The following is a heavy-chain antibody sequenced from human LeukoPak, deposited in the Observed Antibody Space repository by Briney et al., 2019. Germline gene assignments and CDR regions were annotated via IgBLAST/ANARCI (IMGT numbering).Heavy chain of an antibody. CDR3: AGDLLVGYYYDSSGYGAFDI. V-gene: IGHV6-1*01. CDR1: GDSVSSNSAA. J-gene: IGHJ3*02. CDR2: TYYRSKWYN. D-gene: IGHD3-22*01. Sequence: SQTLSLTCAISGDSVSSNSAAWNWIRQSPSRGLEWLGRTYYRSKWYNDYAVSVKSRITINPDTSKNQFSLQLNSVTPEDTAVYYCAGDLLVGYYYDSSGYGAFDIWGQGTMVTVSS.